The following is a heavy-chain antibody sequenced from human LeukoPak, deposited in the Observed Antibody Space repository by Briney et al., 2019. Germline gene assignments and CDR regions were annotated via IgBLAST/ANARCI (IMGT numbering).Heavy chain of an antibody. CDR3: ARDWYHAIDY. CDR2: IYSGGST. J-gene: IGHJ4*02. V-gene: IGHV3-53*01. D-gene: IGHD2-2*01. CDR1: GGSFSGYY. Sequence: PSETLSLTCVVYGGSFSGYYWRCIRQPPGKGLDWVSVIYSGGSTYYADSVKGRFTISRDNSKNTLYLQMNSLRAEDTAVYYCARDWYHAIDYWGQGTLVTVSS.